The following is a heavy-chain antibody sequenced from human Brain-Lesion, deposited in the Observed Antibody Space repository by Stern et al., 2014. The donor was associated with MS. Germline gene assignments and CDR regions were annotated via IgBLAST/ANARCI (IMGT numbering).Heavy chain of an antibody. J-gene: IGHJ6*02. V-gene: IGHV4-61*02. CDR2: IFNSGST. D-gene: IGHD2-2*01. CDR3: ARGRVVPGFQYYATDV. Sequence: QVQLVQSGPGLVKPSQTLSLSCTVSGGSISSGGYYWSWIRQPAGKGLEWIGRIFNSGSTSYNPSPKSRVTISIDPSKNQFSLGLSPMTAADTAVYYCARGRVVPGFQYYATDVWGQGTTVIVSS. CDR1: GGSISSGGYY.